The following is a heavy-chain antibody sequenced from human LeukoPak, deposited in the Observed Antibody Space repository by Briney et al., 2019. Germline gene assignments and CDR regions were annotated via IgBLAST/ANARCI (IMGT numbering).Heavy chain of an antibody. CDR3: ARGYNVPRIAVAGTGTFDY. V-gene: IGHV3-21*01. CDR2: ISSSSSYI. J-gene: IGHJ4*02. Sequence: PGGSLRLSCAASGFTFSSYSMNWVRQAPGKGLEWVSSISSSSSYIYYADSVKGRFTISRDNAKNSLYLQMNSLRAEDTAVYYCARGYNVPRIAVAGTGTFDYWGQGTLVTVSS. D-gene: IGHD6-19*01. CDR1: GFTFSSYS.